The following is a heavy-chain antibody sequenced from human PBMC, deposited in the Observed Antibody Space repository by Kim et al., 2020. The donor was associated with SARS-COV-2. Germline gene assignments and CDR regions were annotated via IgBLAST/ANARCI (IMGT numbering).Heavy chain of an antibody. CDR1: GYTFTSYA. CDR2: INTNTGNP. D-gene: IGHD6-13*01. V-gene: IGHV7-4-1*02. CDR3: ARDYSSSWYGFDYYYYMDV. J-gene: IGHJ6*03. Sequence: VKVSCKASGYTFTSYAMNWVRQAPGQGLEWMGWINTNTGNPTYAQGFTGRFVFSLDTSVSTAYLQISSLKAEDTAVYYCARDYSSSWYGFDYYYYMDVWGKGTTVTVSS.